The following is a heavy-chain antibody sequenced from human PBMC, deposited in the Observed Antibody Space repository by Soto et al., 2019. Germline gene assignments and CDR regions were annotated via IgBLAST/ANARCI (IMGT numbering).Heavy chain of an antibody. CDR3: ARAWTATAGWANWFDR. D-gene: IGHD6-13*01. CDR2: IHYSGST. V-gene: IGHV4-31*03. CDR1: GGFISGEGYY. J-gene: IGHJ5*02. Sequence: QVQLQESGPGLVEPSQTLSLTCTVSGGFISGEGYYWSWIRQYSGRGLEWIGYIHYSGSTYYNPSLKSRVIISVDASKTQFFLNLSSVTAADTAVYYCARAWTATAGWANWFDRWGQGTLVTVSS.